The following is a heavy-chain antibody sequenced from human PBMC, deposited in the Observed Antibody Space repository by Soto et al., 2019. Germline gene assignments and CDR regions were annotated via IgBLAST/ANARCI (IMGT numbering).Heavy chain of an antibody. Sequence: ASEKVSCKASGYTSTSYGISWVRQAPGQGLEWMGWISAYNGNTNYAQKLQGRVTMTTDTSTSKAYMELRSLRSDDTAVYYCARVLVSSGYRQKEPFEICGQGKMVTV. J-gene: IGHJ3*02. CDR2: ISAYNGNT. V-gene: IGHV1-18*04. CDR1: GYTSTSYG. CDR3: ARVLVSSGYRQKEPFEI. D-gene: IGHD3-22*01.